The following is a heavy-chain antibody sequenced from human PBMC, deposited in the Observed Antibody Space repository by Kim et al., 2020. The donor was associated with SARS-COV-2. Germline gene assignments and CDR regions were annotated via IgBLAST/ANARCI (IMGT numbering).Heavy chain of an antibody. Sequence: GGSLRLSCAASGFTFSDYYMSWIRQAPGKGLEWVSYISSSSSYTNYADSVKGRFTISRDNAKNSLYLQMNSLRAEDTAVYYCARDSRYCSSTSCDPIYYYGMEVWGQGTTVTVSS. D-gene: IGHD2-2*01. CDR3: ARDSRYCSSTSCDPIYYYGMEV. J-gene: IGHJ6*02. CDR1: GFTFSDYY. CDR2: ISSSSSYT. V-gene: IGHV3-11*06.